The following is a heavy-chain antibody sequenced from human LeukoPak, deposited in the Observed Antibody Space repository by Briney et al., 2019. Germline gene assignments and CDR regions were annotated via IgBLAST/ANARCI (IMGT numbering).Heavy chain of an antibody. Sequence: ASVKVSCKASGYTFTSYGISWVRQAPGQGLEWMGWISADNGNTIYAQNLQDRLTMTTDTSTSTAYMELRSLRSDDTAVYYRARAPYYFDFWGQGTLVTVSS. CDR3: ARAPYYFDF. J-gene: IGHJ4*02. CDR1: GYTFTSYG. V-gene: IGHV1-18*01. CDR2: ISADNGNT.